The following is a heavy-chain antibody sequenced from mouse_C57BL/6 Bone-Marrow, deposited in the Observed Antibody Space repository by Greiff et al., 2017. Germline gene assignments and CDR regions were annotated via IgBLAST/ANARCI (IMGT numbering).Heavy chain of an antibody. J-gene: IGHJ4*01. CDR2: ISSRSSTI. Sequence: EVKLMESGGGLVKPGGSLKLSCAASGFTFSDYGMHWVRQAPEKGLEWVAYISSRSSTIYYADTVKGRFTISRDNAKNTLFLQMTSLRSEDTAMYYCAIIYDGSYYYAMDYWGQGTSVTVSS. CDR3: AIIYDGSYYYAMDY. D-gene: IGHD2-3*01. V-gene: IGHV5-17*01. CDR1: GFTFSDYG.